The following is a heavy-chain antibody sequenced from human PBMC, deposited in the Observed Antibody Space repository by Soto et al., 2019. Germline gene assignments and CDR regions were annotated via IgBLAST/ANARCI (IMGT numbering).Heavy chain of an antibody. V-gene: IGHV4-31*03. CDR1: GGSVSSGGYY. CDR3: ARENFGVVIHDAFDP. Sequence: QVQLQESGPGLVKTSQTLSLTCTVSGGSVSSGGYYWNWIRQHPGNGLEWLGYVFDSETAYYNPSLQSRLTLSMDTSKNQFYLKVTSVTPADTAVYYCARENFGVVIHDAFDPWGQGTMVTVSS. CDR2: VFDSETA. D-gene: IGHD3-3*01. J-gene: IGHJ3*01.